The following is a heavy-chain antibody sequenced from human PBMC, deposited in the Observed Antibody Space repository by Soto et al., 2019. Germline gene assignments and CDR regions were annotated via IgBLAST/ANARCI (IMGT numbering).Heavy chain of an antibody. V-gene: IGHV1-18*01. CDR1: AYTFTRYG. J-gene: IGHJ6*02. CDR2: ISGYNGDT. CDR3: AKTGQPPYYYYGLDV. Sequence: QGHLVQSGAEVKKPGASVKVSCKTSAYTFTRYGISWVRQAPGQGLEWMGWISGYNGDTNYAQNLQDRVTMTIDTSTTTAYMEVRSLTSADTAVYYCAKTGQPPYYYYGLDVWGQGTTVTVSS.